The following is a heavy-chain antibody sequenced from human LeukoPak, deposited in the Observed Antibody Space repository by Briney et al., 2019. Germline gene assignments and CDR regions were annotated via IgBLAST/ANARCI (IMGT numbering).Heavy chain of an antibody. D-gene: IGHD3-16*02. CDR3: ARAPYDYVWGSYRYDYFDY. Sequence: SETLSLTCAVYGGSFSGYYWSWIRQPPGKGLEWIGEINHSGSTNYNPSLKSRVTISVDTSKNQFSLKLSSVTAADTAVYYCARAPYDYVWGSYRYDYFDYWGQGTLVTVPS. CDR1: GGSFSGYY. V-gene: IGHV4-34*01. CDR2: INHSGST. J-gene: IGHJ4*02.